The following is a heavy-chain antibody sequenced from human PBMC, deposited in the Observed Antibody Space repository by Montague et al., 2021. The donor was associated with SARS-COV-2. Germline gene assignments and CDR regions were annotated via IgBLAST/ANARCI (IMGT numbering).Heavy chain of an antibody. CDR2: IKFDGTVI. CDR1: GFAFNNYW. D-gene: IGHD1-14*01. V-gene: IGHV3-74*01. Sequence: SLRLSCAASGFAFNNYWMHWVRQAPGKGLVWVSRIKFDGTVIHYADSVKGRFTISRDNAKNTLYLQMNSLRVEETAVYYCVGDKGTHRILDYRGQGSLVTVSS. J-gene: IGHJ4*02. CDR3: VGDKGTHRILDY.